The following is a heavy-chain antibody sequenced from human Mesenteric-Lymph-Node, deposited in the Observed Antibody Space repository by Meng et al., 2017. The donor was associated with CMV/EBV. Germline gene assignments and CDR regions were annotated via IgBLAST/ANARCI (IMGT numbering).Heavy chain of an antibody. CDR1: GYTFTAYY. Sequence: ASVKVSCKASGYTFTAYYIHWVRQAPGQGFQWMGWINPNSGATNYAQRFQGRVTMTRDTSISTAYMELSRLRSDDTAMYYCATSQTYYQSSDYYANYWGQGTLVTVSS. J-gene: IGHJ4*02. V-gene: IGHV1-2*02. CDR2: INPNSGAT. D-gene: IGHD3-22*01. CDR3: ATSQTYYQSSDYYANY.